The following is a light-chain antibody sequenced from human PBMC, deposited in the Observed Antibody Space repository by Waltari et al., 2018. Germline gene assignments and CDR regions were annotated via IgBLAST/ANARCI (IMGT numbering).Light chain of an antibody. CDR1: QSVSSN. Sequence: EIVMTQSPATLSVSPGERATLSCRASQSVSSNLAWYQQKPGQAPRLLIYGASTRATGSPARFSCSGSGTEFTLTISSLQSEDFAVYYCQQYNNWPVYTFGQGTKLEIK. J-gene: IGKJ2*01. CDR2: GAS. V-gene: IGKV3-15*01. CDR3: QQYNNWPVYT.